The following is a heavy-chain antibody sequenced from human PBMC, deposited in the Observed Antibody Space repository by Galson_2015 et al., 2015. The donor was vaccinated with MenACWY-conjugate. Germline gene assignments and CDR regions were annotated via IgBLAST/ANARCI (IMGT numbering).Heavy chain of an antibody. Sequence: SLRLSCAASGFTFGDYLMSWFRQAPGKGLEWVSFIRSKAYGGAPEYAESVKGRFTISRDDSQSIAYLQMNSLKTEDTAVYYCARVDHRYCSRTNCPFDNWGRGTLVTVSS. CDR2: IRSKAYGGAP. V-gene: IGHV3-49*03. CDR3: ARVDHRYCSRTNCPFDN. D-gene: IGHD2-2*01. CDR1: GFTFGDYL. J-gene: IGHJ4*02.